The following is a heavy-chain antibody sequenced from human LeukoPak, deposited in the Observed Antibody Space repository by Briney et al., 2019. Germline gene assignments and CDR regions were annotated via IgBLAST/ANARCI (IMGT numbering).Heavy chain of an antibody. CDR2: IHPGDSDT. J-gene: IGHJ4*02. CDR1: GYSFTSYW. Sequence: GESLKTSCKGSGYSFTSYWVGWVRQMPGKGLEWMGIIHPGDSDTAYSPSFQGQVTISADKSISTAYLHWSSLKASDTAMYYCARWPTGGGSSWFDYWGQGTLVTVSS. V-gene: IGHV5-51*01. D-gene: IGHD2-15*01. CDR3: ARWPTGGGSSWFDY.